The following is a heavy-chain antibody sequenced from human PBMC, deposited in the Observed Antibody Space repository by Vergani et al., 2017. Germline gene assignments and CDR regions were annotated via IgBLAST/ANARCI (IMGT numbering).Heavy chain of an antibody. D-gene: IGHD4-17*01. J-gene: IGHJ4*02. CDR1: GGSFSGYY. V-gene: IGHV4-34*01. CDR3: AKEYGDYAFDY. CDR2: INHSGST. Sequence: QVQLQQWGAGLLKPSETLSLTCAVYGGSFSGYYWSWIRQPPGKGLEWIGEINHSGSTNYNPSLKSRVTISVDTSKNQFSLKLSSVTAADTALYYCAKEYGDYAFDYWGQGTLVTVSS.